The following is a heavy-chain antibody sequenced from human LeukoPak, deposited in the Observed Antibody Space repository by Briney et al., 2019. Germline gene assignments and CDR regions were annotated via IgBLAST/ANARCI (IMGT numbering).Heavy chain of an antibody. J-gene: IGHJ4*02. D-gene: IGHD6-13*01. CDR3: ASLVGQQLEAYYFDY. Sequence: GESLKISCKGSGYSFTSYWIGWVRQMPGKGLEWMGVIYPGGSDTRYSPSFQGQVTISADKSISTAYLQWSSLKASDTAMYYCASLVGQQLEAYYFDYWGQGTLVTVSS. CDR2: IYPGGSDT. V-gene: IGHV5-51*01. CDR1: GYSFTSYW.